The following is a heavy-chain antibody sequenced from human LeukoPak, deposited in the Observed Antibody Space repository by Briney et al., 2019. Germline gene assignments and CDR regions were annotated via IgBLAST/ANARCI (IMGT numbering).Heavy chain of an antibody. J-gene: IGHJ3*02. CDR2: IYYSGST. CDR3: ARGVGGEWLRPYDAFDI. V-gene: IGHV4-31*03. Sequence: PSQTLSLTCTVSGGSISSGGYYWSWIRQHPGKGLEWIGYIYYSGSTYSHPSLKSRVTISVDTSKNQFSLKLSSVTAADTAVYYCARGVGGEWLRPYDAFDIWGQGTMVTVSS. D-gene: IGHD3-16*01. CDR1: GGSISSGGYY.